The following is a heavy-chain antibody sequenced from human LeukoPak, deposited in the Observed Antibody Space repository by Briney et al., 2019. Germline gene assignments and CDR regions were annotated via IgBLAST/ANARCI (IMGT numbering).Heavy chain of an antibody. CDR3: AKDRNIAPLL. V-gene: IGHV3-30-3*01. D-gene: IGHD6-13*01. CDR2: ISYDGSNK. CDR1: GFSFGSYA. J-gene: IGHJ4*02. Sequence: GKSLRLSCAASGFSFGSYAMHWVRQAPGKGLEWVAVISYDGSNKYYADSVEGRFTISRDNSKNTLYLQMNSLRAEDTAVYYCAKDRNIAPLLWGQGTLVTVSS.